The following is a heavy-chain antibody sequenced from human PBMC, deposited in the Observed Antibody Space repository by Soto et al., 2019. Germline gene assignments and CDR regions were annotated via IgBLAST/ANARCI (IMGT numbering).Heavy chain of an antibody. D-gene: IGHD1-26*01. Sequence: SETLSLTCAVYGWSFSGYYWSWIRQPPGKGLEWIGEINHSGSTNYNPSLKSRVTISVDTSKNQFSLKLSSVTAADTAVYYCARGLKRTVGIRPSSNWFDPRGQGTLVTVSS. CDR2: INHSGST. J-gene: IGHJ5*02. V-gene: IGHV4-34*01. CDR1: GWSFSGYY. CDR3: ARGLKRTVGIRPSSNWFDP.